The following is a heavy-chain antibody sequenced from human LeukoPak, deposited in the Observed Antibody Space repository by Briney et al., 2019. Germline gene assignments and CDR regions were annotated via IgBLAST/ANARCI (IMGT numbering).Heavy chain of an antibody. CDR2: IIPIFGIA. V-gene: IGHV1-69*04. CDR1: EGTLGSYA. J-gene: IGHJ5*02. CDR3: AREPHIVVVTAIPSWFDP. D-gene: IGHD2-21*02. Sequence: SVTVCCKGSEGTLGSYAISWVRQAPGQGLEWMGRIIPIFGIANYAQKFQGRVTITADKSTSTAYMELSSLRSEDTAVYYCAREPHIVVVTAIPSWFDPWGQGTLVTVSS.